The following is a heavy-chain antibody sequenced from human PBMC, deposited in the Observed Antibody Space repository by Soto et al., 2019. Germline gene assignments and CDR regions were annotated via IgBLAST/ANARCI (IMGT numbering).Heavy chain of an antibody. J-gene: IGHJ4*02. V-gene: IGHV4-59*01. D-gene: IGHD3-10*02. CDR3: SRGLGRLFGERMGYFDH. CDR2: IYYSGST. Sequence: PSETLSLTSTVSGDSISSYYWSWIRQPPGKGLEWIGYIYYSGSTNYNPSLKSRVTISVDTSKNQFSLKLSSVTAAYTAVYYCSRGLGRLFGERMGYFDHWGQGTLVTVSS. CDR1: GDSISSYY.